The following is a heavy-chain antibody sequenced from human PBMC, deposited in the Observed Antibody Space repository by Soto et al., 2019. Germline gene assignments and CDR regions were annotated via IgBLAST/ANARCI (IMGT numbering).Heavy chain of an antibody. CDR2: IYYSGNT. D-gene: IGHD3-22*01. CDR3: AREYYYDSSGFDY. J-gene: IGHJ4*02. CDR1: GGTISSGGYY. V-gene: IGHV4-31*03. Sequence: SVTLSLTCTVSGGTISSGGYYRSWINKPPGKGLEWIGCIYYSGNTYYNPSLKRRFSISVDTSKNQFSLQLSSVTAADTAVYYCAREYYYDSSGFDYWGQGTLVTVSS.